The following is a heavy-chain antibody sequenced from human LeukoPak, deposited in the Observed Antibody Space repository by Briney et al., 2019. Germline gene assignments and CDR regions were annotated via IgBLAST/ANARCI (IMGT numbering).Heavy chain of an antibody. Sequence: SETLSLTCTVSGGSIRSSYYYWGWIRQPPGKGLEWIGSIYDSGSTYYNPSLKSRVTISVDTSKNQFSLKLNSVTAADTAVYYRARGLKMATMEDWGQGTLVTVSS. D-gene: IGHD5-24*01. J-gene: IGHJ4*02. V-gene: IGHV4-39*01. CDR2: IYDSGST. CDR1: GGSIRSSYYY. CDR3: ARGLKMATMED.